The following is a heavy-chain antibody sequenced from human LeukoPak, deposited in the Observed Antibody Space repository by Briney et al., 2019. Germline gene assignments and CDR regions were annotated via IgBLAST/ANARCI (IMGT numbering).Heavy chain of an antibody. CDR1: GFTFSSYA. V-gene: IGHV3-23*01. Sequence: GGSLRLSCAASGFTFSSYAMTWVRQAPGKGLQWVSTLSADDGSTYFADSVKGRFRMSRDNSKNTLYLQMSSLRVEDTAVYYCVQEGPRGLAFDIWGQGTKVTVSS. CDR3: VQEGPRGLAFDI. J-gene: IGHJ3*02. CDR2: LSADDGST.